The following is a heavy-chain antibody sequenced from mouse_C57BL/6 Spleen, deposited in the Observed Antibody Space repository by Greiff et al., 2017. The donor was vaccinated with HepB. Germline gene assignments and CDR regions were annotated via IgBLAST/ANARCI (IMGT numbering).Heavy chain of an antibody. J-gene: IGHJ2*01. Sequence: EVMLVESEGGLVQPGSSMKLSCTASGFTFSDYYMAWVRQVPEKGLEWVANINSDGSSTYYLDSLKSRFIISRDNAKNILYLQMSSLKSEDTATYYCARDGLYYFDYWGQGTTLTVSS. CDR1: GFTFSDYY. CDR3: ARDGLYYFDY. D-gene: IGHD2-2*01. CDR2: INSDGSST. V-gene: IGHV5-16*01.